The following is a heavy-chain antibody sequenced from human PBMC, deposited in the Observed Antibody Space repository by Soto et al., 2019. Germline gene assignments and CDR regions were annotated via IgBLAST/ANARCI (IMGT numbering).Heavy chain of an antibody. Sequence: GSLRLSCAASGFIFISYSMNWVRQAPGKGLEWVSYISSSGSTIYYADSVKGRFTISRDNAKNSLYLQMNSLRDEDTAVYYCARDLRMVYAIDFDYWGQGTLVTVSS. CDR2: ISSSGSTI. CDR3: ARDLRMVYAIDFDY. J-gene: IGHJ4*02. CDR1: GFIFISYS. V-gene: IGHV3-48*02. D-gene: IGHD2-8*01.